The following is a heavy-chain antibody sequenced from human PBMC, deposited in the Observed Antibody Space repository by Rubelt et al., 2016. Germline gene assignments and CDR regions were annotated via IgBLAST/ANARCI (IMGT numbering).Heavy chain of an antibody. J-gene: IGHJ4*02. CDR2: IKQDGSEK. D-gene: IGHD1-26*01. Sequence: EVQLVESGGGLVQPGGSLRLSCVASGLSFSSYWISWVRQAPGKGLEWVASIKQDGSEKYYVDSVKGRFTISGDNAKNSLYLQMSSLRAEDTAVYYCAREWSGNYYYYFDYWGQGTLVTVSS. V-gene: IGHV3-7*05. CDR1: GLSFSSYW. CDR3: AREWSGNYYYYFDY.